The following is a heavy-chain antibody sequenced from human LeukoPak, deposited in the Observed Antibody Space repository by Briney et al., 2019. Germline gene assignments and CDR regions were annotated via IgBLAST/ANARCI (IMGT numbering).Heavy chain of an antibody. J-gene: IGHJ4*02. D-gene: IGHD1-26*01. CDR1: GGSISSSSYY. V-gene: IGHV4-39*07. CDR2: IYYSGST. CDR3: ARHVLGATKGVVFDY. Sequence: SETLSLTCTVSGGSISSSSYYWGWIRQPPGKGLEWIGSIYYSGSTYYNPSLKRRVTISVDTSKNQFSLKLSSVTAADTAVYYCARHVLGATKGVVFDYWGQGTLVTVSS.